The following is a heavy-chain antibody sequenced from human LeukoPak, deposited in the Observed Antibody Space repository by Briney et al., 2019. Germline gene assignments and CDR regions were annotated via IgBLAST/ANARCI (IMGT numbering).Heavy chain of an antibody. CDR1: GYTFSHYA. J-gene: IGHJ4*02. D-gene: IGHD1-26*01. Sequence: QAGGSLRLSCAASGYTFSHYAMHWVRQAPGKGLEWVAVISYDGNHKYYADSVKGRFTISRDNSKNTLYVQMNSLRAEDTAVYYCARARNGTLKYWGQGTLVTVRS. V-gene: IGHV3-30*01. CDR2: ISYDGNHK. CDR3: ARARNGTLKY.